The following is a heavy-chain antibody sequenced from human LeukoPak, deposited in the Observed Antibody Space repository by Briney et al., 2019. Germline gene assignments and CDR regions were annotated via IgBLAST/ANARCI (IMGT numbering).Heavy chain of an antibody. CDR1: GGSFSSYY. Sequence: PSETLSLTCTVSGGSFSSYYWSWIRQPPGKGLEWIGYIYYSGSTNYNPSLKSRVTISVDTSKNQFSLKLSSVTAADTAVYYCARVGCSGGSCYDDAFDIWGQGTMVTVPS. J-gene: IGHJ3*02. CDR3: ARVGCSGGSCYDDAFDI. V-gene: IGHV4-59*01. CDR2: IYYSGST. D-gene: IGHD2-15*01.